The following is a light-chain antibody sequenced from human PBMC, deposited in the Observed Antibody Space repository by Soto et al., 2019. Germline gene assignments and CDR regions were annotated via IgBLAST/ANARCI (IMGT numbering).Light chain of an antibody. CDR2: EVS. J-gene: IGLJ3*02. CDR3: SSYTSRPALVV. CDR1: FTDIGGYNY. Sequence: QSVLTQPASVSGSPGQSITISCIGTFTDIGGYNYVSWYQQHPGKAPKLMIYEVSNRPSGISNRFSGSKSGNTASLSISGLQADDEADYFCSSYTSRPALVVFGGGTKVTVL. V-gene: IGLV2-14*01.